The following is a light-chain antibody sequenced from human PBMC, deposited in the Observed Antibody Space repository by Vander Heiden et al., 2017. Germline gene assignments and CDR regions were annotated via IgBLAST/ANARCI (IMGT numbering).Light chain of an antibody. CDR1: QSVSSN. J-gene: IGKJ4*01. CDR2: GAS. V-gene: IGKV3-15*01. Sequence: EIVMTQSPATLSVSPGERATLSCRASQSVSSNLAWYQQKPGQAPRLLIYGASTRATEFTLTISSLQSEDFAVYYCQQYNNWPPLTFGGGTKVEIK. CDR3: QQYNNWPPLT.